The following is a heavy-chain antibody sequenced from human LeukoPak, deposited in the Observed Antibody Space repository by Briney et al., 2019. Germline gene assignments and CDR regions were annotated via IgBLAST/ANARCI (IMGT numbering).Heavy chain of an antibody. CDR1: GFTFSSYS. CDR2: ISSSSSTI. Sequence: PGGSLRLSCAASGFTFSSYSMNWVRQAPGKGLEWVSKISSSSSTIYYADSVKGRFTISRDNSKNTLYLQMNSLRAEDTAVYYCARDRGWLQLIPSFYFDYWGQGTLVTVSS. CDR3: ARDRGWLQLIPSFYFDY. J-gene: IGHJ4*02. D-gene: IGHD5-24*01. V-gene: IGHV3-48*01.